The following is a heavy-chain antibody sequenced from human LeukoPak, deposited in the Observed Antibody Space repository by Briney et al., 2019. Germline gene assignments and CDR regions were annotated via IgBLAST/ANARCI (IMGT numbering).Heavy chain of an antibody. CDR2: IKQDGSEK. Sequence: GGSLRLSCAASGFTFSSYWMSWVRQAPGKGLEWVANIKQDGSEKYYVDSVKGRFTISRDNAKNSLYLQMNSLRAEDTAVYYCAREIVVVPYYYYMGVWGKGATVTVSS. J-gene: IGHJ6*03. CDR1: GFTFSSYW. CDR3: AREIVVVPYYYYMGV. D-gene: IGHD2-2*01. V-gene: IGHV3-7*01.